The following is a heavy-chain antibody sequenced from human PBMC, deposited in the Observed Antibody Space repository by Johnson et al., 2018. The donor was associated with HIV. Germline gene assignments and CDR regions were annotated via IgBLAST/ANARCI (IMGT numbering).Heavy chain of an antibody. CDR3: ARSVGYYDSSAYYYVDAFDI. Sequence: QVQLVESGGGLVQPGGSLRLSCAASGFTFSSYDMHWVRQAPGKGLEWVAVIWYDGSNKYYADSVKGRFTISRTNSKNKLYLQMNSLSAEDTALYYCARSVGYYDSSAYYYVDAFDIWGQGTMVTVSS. CDR2: IWYDGSNK. D-gene: IGHD3-22*01. V-gene: IGHV3-33*08. CDR1: GFTFSSYD. J-gene: IGHJ3*02.